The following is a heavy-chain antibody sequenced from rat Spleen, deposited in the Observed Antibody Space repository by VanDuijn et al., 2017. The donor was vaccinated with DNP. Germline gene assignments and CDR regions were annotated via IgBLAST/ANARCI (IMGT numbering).Heavy chain of an antibody. D-gene: IGHD1-12*01. CDR3: ARHRTIMPYYYAMDA. CDR2: ISYNGGTP. Sequence: EVQLVESGGGLVQPGRSMKLSCAASGFIFSNYGMAWVRQAPKKGLEWIATISYNGGTPYYRDSVKGRFTISRDNAQSTLYLQMDSLRSEDTATYYCARHRTIMPYYYAMDAWGQGASVTVSS. J-gene: IGHJ4*01. V-gene: IGHV5-7*01. CDR1: GFIFSNYG.